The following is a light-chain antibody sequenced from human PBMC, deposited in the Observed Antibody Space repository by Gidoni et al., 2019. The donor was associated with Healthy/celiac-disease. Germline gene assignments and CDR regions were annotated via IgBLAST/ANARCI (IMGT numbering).Light chain of an antibody. Sequence: DIQLTQSPSTLSASVGDRVTITCRASQSISSWLAWYQQKPGKAPKLLIYKAYSLESGVPSRFSGSGSGTEFTLTISSLQADDFATYYCQQNNSYPETFGQGTKVEIK. CDR2: KAY. CDR1: QSISSW. J-gene: IGKJ1*01. CDR3: QQNNSYPET. V-gene: IGKV1-5*03.